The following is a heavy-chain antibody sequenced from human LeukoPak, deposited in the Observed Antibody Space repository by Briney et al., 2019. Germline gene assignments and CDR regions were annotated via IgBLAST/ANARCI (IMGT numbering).Heavy chain of an antibody. Sequence: SETLSLTCTVSGCSISSSSYYWGWIRQPPGKGLEWIGSIYYSVSTYYNPSLKSRVTISVDTSKNQFSLKLSSVTAADTAVYYCARGYVLFDYWGQGTLVTVSS. V-gene: IGHV4-39*01. CDR3: ARGYVLFDY. D-gene: IGHD5-18*01. CDR1: GCSISSSSYY. J-gene: IGHJ4*02. CDR2: IYYSVST.